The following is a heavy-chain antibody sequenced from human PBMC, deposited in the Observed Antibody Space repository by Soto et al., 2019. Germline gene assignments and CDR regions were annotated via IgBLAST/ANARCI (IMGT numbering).Heavy chain of an antibody. Sequence: GGSLRLSCAASGFMFSSYGMSWVRQAPGKGLEWVSGSSGRSSSTYYADSVKGRFTISRDNSKNTLYLQMNSLRSEDTALYYCAKDKYGSESYGMDVWGQGTTVTVSS. CDR1: GFMFSSYG. CDR2: SSGRSSST. CDR3: AKDKYGSESYGMDV. J-gene: IGHJ6*02. D-gene: IGHD3-10*01. V-gene: IGHV3-23*01.